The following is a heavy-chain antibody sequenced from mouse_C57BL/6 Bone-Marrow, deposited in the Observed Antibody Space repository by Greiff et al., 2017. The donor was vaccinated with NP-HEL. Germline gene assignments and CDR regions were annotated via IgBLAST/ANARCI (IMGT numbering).Heavy chain of an antibody. D-gene: IGHD1-1*01. Sequence: QVQLQQPGTELVKPGASVKLSCKASGYTFTSYWMHWVKQRPGQGLEWIGNINPSNGGTNYNEKFKSKATLTVDQSSSTAYMQLNSLTSEDSAVYYCARDYYGSSYRYFDVWGTGTTVTVSS. CDR3: ARDYYGSSYRYFDV. CDR1: GYTFTSYW. V-gene: IGHV1-53*01. CDR2: INPSNGGT. J-gene: IGHJ1*03.